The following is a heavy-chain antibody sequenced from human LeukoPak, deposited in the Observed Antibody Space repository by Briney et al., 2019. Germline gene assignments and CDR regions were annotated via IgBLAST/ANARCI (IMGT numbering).Heavy chain of an antibody. V-gene: IGHV3-43*02. D-gene: IGHD3-22*01. J-gene: IGHJ1*01. CDR1: GFTFDDYA. Sequence: GGSLRLSCAASGFTFDDYAMHWVRQAPGKGLEWVSLISGDGGSTYYADSVKGRFTISRDNSKNSLYLQMNSLRTEDTALYYCAKDTSPGYYDSSGYPCAEYFQHWGQGTLVTVSS. CDR3: AKDTSPGYYDSSGYPCAEYFQH. CDR2: ISGDGGST.